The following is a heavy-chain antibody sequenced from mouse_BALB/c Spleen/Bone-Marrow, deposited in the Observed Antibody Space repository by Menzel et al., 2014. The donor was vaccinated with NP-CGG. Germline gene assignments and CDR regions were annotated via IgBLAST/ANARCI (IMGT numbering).Heavy chain of an antibody. CDR1: GFNIKDSY. CDR3: KGYDYDVDSFDY. J-gene: IGHJ2*01. V-gene: IGHV14-4*02. D-gene: IGHD2-4*01. Sequence: SGAELVRSGASVRLSCTASGFNIKDSYIHWVRQRPEQGLEWIGWIDPENGDTEYAPKFQGKATMTADTSSNTAYLQLSSLTSEDTAVYYCKGYDYDVDSFDYWGQGTTLTVSS. CDR2: IDPENGDT.